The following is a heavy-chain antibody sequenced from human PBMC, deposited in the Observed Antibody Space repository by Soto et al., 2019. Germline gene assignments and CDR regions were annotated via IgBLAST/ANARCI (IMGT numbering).Heavy chain of an antibody. CDR1: GRSISGDC. CDR3: ARHGREDSRGFYSWFGP. CDR2: TADT. Sequence: PSETLSLTCTVPGRSISGDCWSWIRHPPGKGLEWIGYTADTNYNPSLKSRVTISVDMSRNQFSLKLSSVTVADTAVYYCARHGREDSRGFYSWFGPWGQG. J-gene: IGHJ5*02. D-gene: IGHD3-22*01. V-gene: IGHV4-59*08.